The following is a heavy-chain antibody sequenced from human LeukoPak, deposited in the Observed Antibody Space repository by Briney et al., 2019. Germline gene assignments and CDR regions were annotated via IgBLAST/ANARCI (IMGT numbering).Heavy chain of an antibody. J-gene: IGHJ6*02. D-gene: IGHD2-8*01. V-gene: IGHV3-30*18. Sequence: RGSLRLSCAASGFTFSSYDMHWVRQAPGKGLEWVAVISYDGSNKYYADSVKGRFTISRDNSKNTLSLQMHSLRAEDTAVYYCAKSARFCTNDVCYTNYYYGMDVWGQGTTVTVSS. CDR3: AKSARFCTNDVCYTNYYYGMDV. CDR1: GFTFSSYD. CDR2: ISYDGSNK.